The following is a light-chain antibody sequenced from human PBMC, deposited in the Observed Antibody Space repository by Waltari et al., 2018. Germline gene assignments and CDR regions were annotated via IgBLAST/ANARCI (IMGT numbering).Light chain of an antibody. CDR2: KDN. CDR1: TPNIGNNY. J-gene: IGLJ3*02. CDR3: GSWDSSLGIGV. V-gene: IGLV1-51*01. Sequence: QSVLTQAPSVSAAPGQTVTISCSGTTPNIGNNYVSWYQQLPGAAPKLVIYKDNRRPSGIPDRFSGSKSGASATLGITGLQTGDEADYYCGSWDSSLGIGVLGGGTRLTVL.